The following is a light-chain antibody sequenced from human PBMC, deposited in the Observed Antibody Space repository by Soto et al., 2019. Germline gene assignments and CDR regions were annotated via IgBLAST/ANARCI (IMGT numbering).Light chain of an antibody. CDR3: QQYNNWPPYT. CDR1: QSVSSN. J-gene: IGKJ2*01. V-gene: IGKV3-15*01. CDR2: GAS. Sequence: EIVMTQSPATLSVSPGERATLSCRASQSVSSNLAWYQQKPGQAPRLLIYGASTRATGIPARFSGSGSGTEFTLTIGSLQSEDFAVYYFQQYNNWPPYTFGQGTKLEIK.